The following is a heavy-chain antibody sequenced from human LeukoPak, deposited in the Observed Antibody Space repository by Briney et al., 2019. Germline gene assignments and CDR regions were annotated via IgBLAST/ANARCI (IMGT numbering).Heavy chain of an antibody. CDR3: ARGRLKRVPFTKVAGALDY. Sequence: GASVKVSCRASGYTFRNYGITWVRQAPGQGLEWMGWIGTYNGNTDYAQKFQGRVIMTEDTSTTTAHMELRSLRSDDTAVYYCARGRLKRVPFTKVAGALDYWGQGTRVTVSS. CDR1: GYTFRNYG. J-gene: IGHJ4*02. CDR2: IGTYNGNT. V-gene: IGHV1-18*01. D-gene: IGHD6-19*01.